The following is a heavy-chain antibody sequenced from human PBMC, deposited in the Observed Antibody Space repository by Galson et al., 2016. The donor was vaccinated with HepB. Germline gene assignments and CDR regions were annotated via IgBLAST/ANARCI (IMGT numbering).Heavy chain of an antibody. V-gene: IGHV1-3*01. J-gene: IGHJ4*02. CDR1: GYTFTSYA. CDR2: INAGNGNT. Sequence: SVKVSCKASGYTFTSYAMHWVRQAPEQRLEWMGWINAGNGNTKYSQKFQGRVTITRDTSASTAYMDLSSLKSEDTALYYSAREIDYGDYFDYWGQGTLVTVSS. CDR3: AREIDYGDYFDY. D-gene: IGHD4-17*01.